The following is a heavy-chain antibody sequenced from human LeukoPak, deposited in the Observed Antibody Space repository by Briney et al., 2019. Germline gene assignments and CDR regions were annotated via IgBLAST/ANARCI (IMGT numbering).Heavy chain of an antibody. D-gene: IGHD2-8*01. CDR1: GGSISSYY. J-gene: IGHJ4*02. V-gene: IGHV4-39*07. CDR2: IYYSGST. Sequence: SETLSLTCTVSGGSISSYYWGWIRQPPGKGLGWIGSIYYSGSTYYNPSLKSRVTISVDTSKNQFSLKLSSVTAADTAVYYCARASRCTNGVCYTRYYFDYWGQGTLVTVSS. CDR3: ARASRCTNGVCYTRYYFDY.